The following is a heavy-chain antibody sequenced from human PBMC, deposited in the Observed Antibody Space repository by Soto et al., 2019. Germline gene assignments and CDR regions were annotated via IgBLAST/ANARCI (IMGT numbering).Heavy chain of an antibody. V-gene: IGHV3-48*01. CDR2: ISSSSSTI. CDR3: AREQKIAAASRRYYYYMDF. CDR1: GFTFSSYS. J-gene: IGHJ6*03. Sequence: GGSLRLSCAASGFTFSSYSMNWVRQAPGKGLEWVSYISSSSSTIYYADSVKGRFTISRDNAKNSLYLQMNSLRAEDTAVYYCAREQKIAAASRRYYYYMDFCGKGIMVTVSS. D-gene: IGHD6-13*01.